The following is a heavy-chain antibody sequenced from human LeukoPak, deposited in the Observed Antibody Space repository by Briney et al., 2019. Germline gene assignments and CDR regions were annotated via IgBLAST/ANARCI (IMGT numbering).Heavy chain of an antibody. CDR2: ISGSGGST. V-gene: IGHV3-23*01. CDR1: GFTFSSYA. D-gene: IGHD3-22*01. CDR3: AKGPTYYYDSSGYYCDY. J-gene: IGHJ4*02. Sequence: GGSLRLCCAASGFTFSSYAVSWVRQAPGKGLEWVSVISGSGGSTYYADSVKGRFTISRDNSKNTLYLQMNSLRAEDTAVYYCAKGPTYYYDSSGYYCDYWGQGTLVTVSS.